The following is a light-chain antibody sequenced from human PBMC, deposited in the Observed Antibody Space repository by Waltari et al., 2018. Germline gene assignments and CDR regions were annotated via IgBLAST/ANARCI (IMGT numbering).Light chain of an antibody. CDR2: GTY. J-gene: IGKJ2*01. CDR3: QQRASWPNT. CDR1: QSVSNY. Sequence: EIVLTQSPATLSLSPGEGATLSCRASQSVSNYLAWYQQNPGQAPRLLIYGTYNRATGIPARFSGSGSGTDFTLTISSLEPEDFAVYYCQQRASWPNTFGQGTKLEIK. V-gene: IGKV3-11*01.